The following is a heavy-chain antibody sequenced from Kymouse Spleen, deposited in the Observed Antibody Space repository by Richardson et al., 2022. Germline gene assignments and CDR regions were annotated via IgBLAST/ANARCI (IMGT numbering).Heavy chain of an antibody. J-gene: IGHJ6*02. Sequence: EVQLVESGGGLVQPGGSLRLSCAASGFTFSSYWMSWVRQAPGKGLEWVANIKQDGSEKYYVDSVKGRFTISRDNAKNSLYLQMNSLRAEDTAVYYCARDHDYDFWSGYYTYYYYYGMDVWGQGTTVTVSS. CDR1: GFTFSSYW. V-gene: IGHV3-7*01. D-gene: IGHD3-3*01. CDR3: ARDHDYDFWSGYYTYYYYYGMDV. CDR2: IKQDGSEK.